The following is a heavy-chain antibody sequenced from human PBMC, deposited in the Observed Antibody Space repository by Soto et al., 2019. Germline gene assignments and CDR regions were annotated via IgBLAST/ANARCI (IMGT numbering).Heavy chain of an antibody. J-gene: IGHJ4*02. D-gene: IGHD2-15*01. CDR1: GGSFSGYY. CDR3: ARGLGVVVVAATYYFDY. V-gene: IGHV4-34*01. Sequence: SETLSLTCAVYGGSFSGYYWSWIRQPPGKGLEWIGEINHSGSTNYNPSLKSRVTISVDTSKNQFSLKLSSVTAADTAVYYCARGLGVVVVAATYYFDYWGQGTLVTVSS. CDR2: INHSGST.